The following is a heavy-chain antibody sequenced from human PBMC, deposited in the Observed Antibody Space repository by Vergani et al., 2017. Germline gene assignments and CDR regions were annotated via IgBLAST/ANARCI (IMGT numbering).Heavy chain of an antibody. CDR1: GGSISSSSHF. J-gene: IGHJ6*02. Sequence: QLQLHKSGPGLVKPSETLLLTCTLSGGSISSSSHFWGWLRQTPGKGLEWIGSIYYSGSTYYNPSLKSRVSISVDTSKNQFSLKLSSVTAADSAVYYCARHDSGHYDSSYYGLDVWGQGTTVTVSS. D-gene: IGHD3-16*01. V-gene: IGHV4-39*01. CDR3: ARHDSGHYDSSYYGLDV. CDR2: IYYSGST.